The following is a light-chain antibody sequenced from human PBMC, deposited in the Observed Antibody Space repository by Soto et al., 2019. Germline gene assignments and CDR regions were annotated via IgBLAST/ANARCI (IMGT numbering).Light chain of an antibody. Sequence: DIPMTQSPSTLSASVGDRVTIACRASQTIGVWLAWYQQKPGKVPSLLIYKTSTLEDGVPSRFSGTGSGTDFTLTIYNLQPDDVATYYCQQWSLYSWTFGQGTKVEI. CDR3: QQWSLYSWT. J-gene: IGKJ1*01. CDR1: QTIGVW. CDR2: KTS. V-gene: IGKV1-5*03.